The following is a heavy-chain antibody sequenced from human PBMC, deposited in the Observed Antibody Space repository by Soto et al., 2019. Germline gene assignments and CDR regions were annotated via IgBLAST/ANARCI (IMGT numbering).Heavy chain of an antibody. D-gene: IGHD3-10*01. Sequence: ASVKVSCKASGDTFTSYAMHWVRQAPGQRLEWMGWINAGNGNTKYSQKFQGRVTITRDTSASTAYMELSSLRSEDTAVYYCARSGRNYYGSGSYYTPADYWGQGTLVTVSS. J-gene: IGHJ4*02. V-gene: IGHV1-3*01. CDR2: INAGNGNT. CDR3: ARSGRNYYGSGSYYTPADY. CDR1: GDTFTSYA.